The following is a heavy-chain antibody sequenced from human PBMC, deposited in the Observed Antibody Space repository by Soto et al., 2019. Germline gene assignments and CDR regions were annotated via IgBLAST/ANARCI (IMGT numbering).Heavy chain of an antibody. J-gene: IGHJ6*03. D-gene: IGHD2-15*01. V-gene: IGHV3-33*01. Sequence: GGSLRLSCAASGFTFSSYGMHWVRQAPGKGLEWVAVIWYDGSNKYYANSVKGGFTISRDNSKNTLYLQMNSLRAEDTAGYYCARMGCSGGSCYHPSYYYYYMDVWGKGTTVTVSS. CDR3: ARMGCSGGSCYHPSYYYYYMDV. CDR1: GFTFSSYG. CDR2: IWYDGSNK.